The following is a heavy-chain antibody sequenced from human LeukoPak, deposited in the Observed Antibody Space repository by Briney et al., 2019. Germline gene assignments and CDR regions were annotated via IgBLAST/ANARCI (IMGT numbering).Heavy chain of an antibody. D-gene: IGHD5-24*01. V-gene: IGHV3-30*04. CDR1: GFTFTRYA. CDR2: VSYDGNDK. Sequence: GGSLRLPCVASGFTFTRYAMHWVRQAPGKGLEWVTVVSYDGNDKYYADSVKGRFTISRDNSKNTVYLQMNSLRAEDTAVYYCARDDALATDGFDSWGQGTLVTVSS. CDR3: ARDDALATDGFDS. J-gene: IGHJ4*02.